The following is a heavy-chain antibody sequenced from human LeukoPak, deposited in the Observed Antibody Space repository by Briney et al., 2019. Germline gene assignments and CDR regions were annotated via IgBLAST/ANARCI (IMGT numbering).Heavy chain of an antibody. CDR1: GFTFSNYG. V-gene: IGHV3-33*01. Sequence: GGSLRLSCAASGFTFSNYGMHWVWQAPGKGLEWVAVTWYDGSNKYYADSVKGRFTISRDNSKNTLYLQMNSLRDEDTALYYCARDNYNGSGTYYSNFDYSGQGTLVTVSS. D-gene: IGHD3-10*01. CDR3: ARDNYNGSGTYYSNFDY. J-gene: IGHJ4*02. CDR2: TWYDGSNK.